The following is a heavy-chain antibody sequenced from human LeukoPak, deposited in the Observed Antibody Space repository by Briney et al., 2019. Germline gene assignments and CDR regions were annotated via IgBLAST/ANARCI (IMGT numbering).Heavy chain of an antibody. Sequence: SVKVSCKASGGTFSTYAISWVRQAPGQGLEWMGGIIPIFRTTNYAQKFQGRVTITADESTSTAYMELSSLRSDDTAVYFCASFYCRNSDCYGGYYYMDVWGKGTTVTVSS. CDR3: ASFYCRNSDCYGGYYYMDV. J-gene: IGHJ6*03. D-gene: IGHD2-21*02. CDR1: GGTFSTYA. CDR2: IIPIFRTT. V-gene: IGHV1-69*13.